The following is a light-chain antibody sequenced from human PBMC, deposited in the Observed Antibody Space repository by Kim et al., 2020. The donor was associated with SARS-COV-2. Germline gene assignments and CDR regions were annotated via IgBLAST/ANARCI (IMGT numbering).Light chain of an antibody. J-gene: IGKJ1*01. CDR2: DTF. CDR1: QSVESK. CDR3: QHYYSSPKT. Sequence: IVMTQSPAILSLSPGERATLSCRASQSVESKLAWYQQKPGQAPWLLIYDTFTRATGVPARFSGSGSGTEFTLTISSLQSEDFAVYYCQHYYSSPKTFGQGTKVDIK. V-gene: IGKV3-15*01.